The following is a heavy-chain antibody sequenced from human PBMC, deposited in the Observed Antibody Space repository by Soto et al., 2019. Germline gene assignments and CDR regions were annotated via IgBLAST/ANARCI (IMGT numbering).Heavy chain of an antibody. CDR2: INSDGSST. Sequence: PGGSLRLSCAASGFTFSSYWMHWVRQAPGKGLVWVSRINSDGSSTSYADSVKGRFTISRDNAKNTLYLQMNSLRAEDTAVYYCARAPGTMVRPLDYWGQGTLVTVSS. J-gene: IGHJ4*02. CDR3: ARAPGTMVRPLDY. D-gene: IGHD3-10*01. CDR1: GFTFSSYW. V-gene: IGHV3-74*01.